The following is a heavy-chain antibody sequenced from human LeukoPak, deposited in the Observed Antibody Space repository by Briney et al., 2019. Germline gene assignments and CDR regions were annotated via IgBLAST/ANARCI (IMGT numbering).Heavy chain of an antibody. CDR1: GYTFTSYG. Sequence: EASVKVSCKASGYTFTSYGISWVRQAPGQGLEWMGWISAYNGNTNYAQKLQGRVTMTTDTSTSTAYMELRSLRSDDTAVYYCERPKDSYGSSGFEYWGQGTLVTVSS. CDR2: ISAYNGNT. V-gene: IGHV1-18*01. J-gene: IGHJ4*02. D-gene: IGHD5-18*01. CDR3: ERPKDSYGSSGFEY.